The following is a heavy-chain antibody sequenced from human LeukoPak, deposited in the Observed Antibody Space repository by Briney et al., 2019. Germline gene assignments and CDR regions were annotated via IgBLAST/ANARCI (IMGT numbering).Heavy chain of an antibody. CDR1: GFTFSRHS. D-gene: IGHD3-3*01. J-gene: IGHJ4*02. Sequence: GGSLRLSCAASGFTFSRHSMNWVRQAPGKGLEWVSSSSTSSSYIYYADSVKGRFTISRDNAKKSLYLQMNSLRAEDTAVYYCARGYYDFWSGYYGFDYWGQGTLVTVSS. CDR3: ARGYYDFWSGYYGFDY. CDR2: SSTSSSYI. V-gene: IGHV3-21*01.